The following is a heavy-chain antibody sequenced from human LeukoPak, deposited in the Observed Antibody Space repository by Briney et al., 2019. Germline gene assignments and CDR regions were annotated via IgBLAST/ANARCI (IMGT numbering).Heavy chain of an antibody. Sequence: ASVKVSCKASGYTFTSYGISWVRQAPGQGLEWMGWISAYNGNTNYAQKLQGRVTMTTDTSMSTAYMELRSLRFDDTAVYYCARTLGYTQQTYYDYWGQGTLVTVSS. CDR3: ARTLGYTQQTYYDY. CDR2: ISAYNGNT. D-gene: IGHD1-1*01. V-gene: IGHV1-18*01. J-gene: IGHJ4*02. CDR1: GYTFTSYG.